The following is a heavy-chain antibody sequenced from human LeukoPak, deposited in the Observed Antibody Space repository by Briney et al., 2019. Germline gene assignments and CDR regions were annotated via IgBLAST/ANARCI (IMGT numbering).Heavy chain of an antibody. CDR2: IFHSGSI. CDR1: GGSVSNGYYY. CDR3: ARAPQPTSYGDYGKRYFDL. Sequence: SETLSLTCTVSGGSVSNGYYYWSWIRQPPGKGLEWIGYIFHSGSINNNPPLKSRVTISVDTSKNQFSLKLTSVTAADTAVYYCARAPQPTSYGDYGKRYFDLWGRGTLVTVSS. J-gene: IGHJ2*01. D-gene: IGHD4-17*01. V-gene: IGHV4-61*01.